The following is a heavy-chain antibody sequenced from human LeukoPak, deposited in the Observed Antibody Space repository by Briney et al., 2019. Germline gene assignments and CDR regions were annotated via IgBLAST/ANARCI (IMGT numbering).Heavy chain of an antibody. D-gene: IGHD4-17*01. J-gene: IGHJ4*02. CDR3: ARGSTTVNRY. V-gene: IGHV4-59*01. CDR2: IYYSGST. CDR1: GGSISSYY. Sequence: TSETLSLTCTVSGGSISSYYWSWIRQPPGKGLEWMGYIYYSGSTNYNPSPKSRVTISVDTSKNQFSLKLSSVTAADTAVYYCARGSTTVNRYWGQGTLVTVSS.